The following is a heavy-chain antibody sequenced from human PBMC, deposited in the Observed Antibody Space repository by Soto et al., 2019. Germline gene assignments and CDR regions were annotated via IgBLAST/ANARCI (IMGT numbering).Heavy chain of an antibody. CDR2: FHPGESDT. V-gene: IGHV5-51*01. CDR3: ARHEATYYNFYGMDV. CDR1: RYSFTTYW. J-gene: IGHJ6*02. Sequence: GESLKISCDSHRYSFTTYWITWVRQKPGKGLEWVGSFHPGESDTRYSPSFQGQVTISADRSLATAYLQWSSLQAADTAIYYCARHEATYYNFYGMDVWGQGTTVTVSS.